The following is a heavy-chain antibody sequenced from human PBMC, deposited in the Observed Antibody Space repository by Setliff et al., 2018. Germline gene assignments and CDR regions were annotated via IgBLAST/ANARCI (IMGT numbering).Heavy chain of an antibody. D-gene: IGHD3-22*01. CDR3: ARRVGSVGASTMIDFPNPLQPLP. Sequence: ASVKVSCKASGYTFTSYDINWVRQATGQGLEWMGWMNPNSGNTGYAQKFQGRVTMTRNTSISTAYMELSSLRSEDTAVYYCARRVGSVGASTMIDFPNPLQPLPWG. CDR1: GYTFTSYD. J-gene: IGHJ5*02. V-gene: IGHV1-8*02. CDR2: MNPNSGNT.